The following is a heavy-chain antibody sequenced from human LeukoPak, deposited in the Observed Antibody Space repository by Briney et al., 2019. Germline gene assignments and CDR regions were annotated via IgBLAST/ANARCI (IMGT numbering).Heavy chain of an antibody. CDR3: ARDAPDLYDILRMNWFDP. V-gene: IGHV4-4*07. CDR1: GGSMSSYY. CDR2: IYFTGST. J-gene: IGHJ5*02. Sequence: SETLSLTCTVSGGSMSSYYWSWIRQPAGKGLEWIGRIYFTGSTKYNPSLKSRVTMSVDMSKNQFFPKLSSVTAADTAVYYCARDAPDLYDILRMNWFDPWGQGTLVTVSS. D-gene: IGHD3-9*01.